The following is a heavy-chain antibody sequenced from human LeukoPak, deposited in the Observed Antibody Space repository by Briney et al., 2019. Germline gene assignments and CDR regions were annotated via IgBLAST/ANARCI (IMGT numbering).Heavy chain of an antibody. V-gene: IGHV3-43*01. D-gene: IGHD2-21*02. Sequence: PGGSLRLSCAASGFTFDDYTMHWVRQAPGKGLEWVSLISWDGGSTYYADSVKGRFTISRDNAKNSLYLQMNSLRAEDTALYYCAGTAYCGGDCYSAPFDYWGQGTLVTVSS. CDR1: GFTFDDYT. CDR2: ISWDGGST. J-gene: IGHJ4*02. CDR3: AGTAYCGGDCYSAPFDY.